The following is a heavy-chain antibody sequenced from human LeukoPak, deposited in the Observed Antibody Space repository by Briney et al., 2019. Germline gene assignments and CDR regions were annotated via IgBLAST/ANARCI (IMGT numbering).Heavy chain of an antibody. CDR3: AKALIVGWAFDY. CDR2: ISYDGGNK. J-gene: IGHJ4*02. Sequence: PGGSLRLSCAASGFTFSSYGMHWVRQAPGKGLEWVAVISYDGGNKYYADPVKGRFTISRDNSKNTLYLQMNSLRAEDTALYYCAKALIVGWAFDYWGQGTLVTVSS. V-gene: IGHV3-30*18. CDR1: GFTFSSYG. D-gene: IGHD3-22*01.